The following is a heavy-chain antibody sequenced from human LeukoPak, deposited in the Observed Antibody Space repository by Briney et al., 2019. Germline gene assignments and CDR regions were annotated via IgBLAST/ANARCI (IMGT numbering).Heavy chain of an antibody. CDR1: GGSISRHY. Sequence: SETLALICTVSGGSISRHYWSWIRQPPGKGLEWIGYISNRATPTYNPSLKSRVTISVDTSKNQFSLKLSSVTAANTAVYYCARDLGSGEYDYWGQGTLVTVSS. CDR3: ARDLGSGEYDY. D-gene: IGHD3-10*01. CDR2: ISNRATP. J-gene: IGHJ4*02. V-gene: IGHV4-59*11.